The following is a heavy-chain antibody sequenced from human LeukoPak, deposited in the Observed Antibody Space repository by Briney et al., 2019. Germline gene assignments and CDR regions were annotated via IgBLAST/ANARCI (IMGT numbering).Heavy chain of an antibody. J-gene: IGHJ4*02. Sequence: ASVKVSCKASGYTFTSYGISWVRQALGQGLEWMGWSSAYNGNTNYAQKVQGRVTMTTDTSTTTAYMELRSLRSDDTAVYYCARLGVRGTPWDYWGQGTLVTVSS. CDR3: ARLGVRGTPWDY. D-gene: IGHD3-10*01. CDR2: SSAYNGNT. CDR1: GYTFTSYG. V-gene: IGHV1-18*01.